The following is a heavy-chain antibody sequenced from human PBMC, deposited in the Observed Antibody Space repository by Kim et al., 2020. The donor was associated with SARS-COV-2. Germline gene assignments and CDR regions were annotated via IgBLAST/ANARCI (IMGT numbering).Heavy chain of an antibody. CDR3: AREELIGIAAAGPVDY. J-gene: IGHJ4*02. Sequence: ASVKVSCKASGGTFSSYAISWVRQAPGQGLEWMGGIIPIFGTANYAQKFQGRVTITADESTSTAYMELSSLRSEDTAVYYCAREELIGIAAAGPVDYWGQGTLVTVSS. CDR1: GGTFSSYA. CDR2: IIPIFGTA. V-gene: IGHV1-69*13. D-gene: IGHD6-13*01.